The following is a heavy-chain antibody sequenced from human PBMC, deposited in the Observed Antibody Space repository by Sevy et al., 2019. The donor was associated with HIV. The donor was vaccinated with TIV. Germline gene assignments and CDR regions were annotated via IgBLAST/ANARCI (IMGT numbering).Heavy chain of an antibody. CDR2: MNPNSGNT. D-gene: IGHD5-18*01. V-gene: IGHV1-8*01. Sequence: ASVKVSCKASGYTFTSYDINWVRQATGQGLEWMGWMNPNSGNTGYSQKFQGRVTMTRNTSISTAYMELSSLRSEDTAVYYCARGFPATASVRYYHYGMDVWGQGTTVTVSS. CDR1: GYTFTSYD. J-gene: IGHJ6*02. CDR3: ARGFPATASVRYYHYGMDV.